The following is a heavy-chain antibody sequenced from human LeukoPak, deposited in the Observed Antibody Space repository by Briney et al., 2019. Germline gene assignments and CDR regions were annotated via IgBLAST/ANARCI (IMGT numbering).Heavy chain of an antibody. CDR3: AKGSSGYFADL. CDR2: ISNDGGGT. CDR1: GFIFNNYG. J-gene: IGHJ5*02. Sequence: GGSLRLSCAASGFIFNNYGLIWVRQAPGKGLEWVSAISNDGGGTQYADFVEGRFTISRDNSKNTLFLQMSSLRAEDTALYYCAKGSSGYFADLWGQGTLVTISS. V-gene: IGHV3-23*01. D-gene: IGHD3-22*01.